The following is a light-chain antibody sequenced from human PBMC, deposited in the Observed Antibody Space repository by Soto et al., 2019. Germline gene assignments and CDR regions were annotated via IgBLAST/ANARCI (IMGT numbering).Light chain of an antibody. Sequence: QSALTQPPSASGSPGQSVSMSCTGTSSDVGGYNFVSWYQQHPGKAPKVLIYEVSQRPSGVPDRFSGSKSGNTASLTVSGLQAEDEADYYCCSYAASGSLLFGGGTKLTVL. V-gene: IGLV2-8*01. J-gene: IGLJ2*01. CDR1: SSDVGGYNF. CDR3: CSYAASGSLL. CDR2: EVS.